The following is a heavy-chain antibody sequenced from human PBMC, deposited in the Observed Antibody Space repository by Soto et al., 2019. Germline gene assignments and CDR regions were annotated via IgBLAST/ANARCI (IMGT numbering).Heavy chain of an antibody. CDR2: IYYSGST. J-gene: IGHJ3*02. D-gene: IGHD6-13*01. V-gene: IGHV4-39*01. CDR3: ARVVIAAAGLDAFDI. Sequence: PSETLSLTCTVSGSSISSSSYYWGWIRQPPGKGLEWIGSIYYSGSTYYNPSLKSRVTISVDTSKNQFSLKLSSVTAADTAVYYCARVVIAAAGLDAFDIWGLGTMVTVSS. CDR1: GSSISSSSYY.